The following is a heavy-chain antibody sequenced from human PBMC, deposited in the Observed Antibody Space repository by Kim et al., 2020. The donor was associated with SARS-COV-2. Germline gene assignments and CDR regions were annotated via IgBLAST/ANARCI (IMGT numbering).Heavy chain of an antibody. CDR1: GGTFSSYA. CDR3: ARGPRRLYCSSTSCYHGDYYYYYGMDV. V-gene: IGHV1-69*04. Sequence: SVKVSCKASGGTFSSYAISWVRQAPGQGLEWMGRIIPILGIANYAQKFQGRVTITADKSTSTAYMELSSLRSEDTAVYYCARGPRRLYCSSTSCYHGDYYYYYGMDVWGQGTTVTVSS. J-gene: IGHJ6*02. D-gene: IGHD2-2*01. CDR2: IIPILGIA.